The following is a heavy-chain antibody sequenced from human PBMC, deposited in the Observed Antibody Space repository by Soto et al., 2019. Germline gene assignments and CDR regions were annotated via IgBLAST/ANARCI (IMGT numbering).Heavy chain of an antibody. Sequence: SETLSLTCAVYGGSFSGYYWSWIRQPPGKGLEWIGEINHSGSTNYNPSLKSRVTISVDTSKNQFSLKLSSVTAADTAVYYCASSRQLAAALDYWGQGALVTVSS. D-gene: IGHD6-13*01. CDR3: ASSRQLAAALDY. V-gene: IGHV4-34*01. CDR2: INHSGST. CDR1: GGSFSGYY. J-gene: IGHJ4*02.